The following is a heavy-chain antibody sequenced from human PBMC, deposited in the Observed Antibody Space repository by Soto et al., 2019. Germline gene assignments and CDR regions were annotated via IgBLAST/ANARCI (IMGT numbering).Heavy chain of an antibody. CDR3: ARDLSWAFDH. Sequence: DVQLVESGGGLVKPGGSLRLSCAASGFSFRDHSMNWVRQAPGKGLEWISYIRGTTTISYADSVKGRFTISRDNAENSLYLQMNSLRDEDTAVYYCARDLSWAFDHWGQGALVTVSS. CDR2: IRGTTTI. CDR1: GFSFRDHS. J-gene: IGHJ4*02. D-gene: IGHD6-13*01. V-gene: IGHV3-48*02.